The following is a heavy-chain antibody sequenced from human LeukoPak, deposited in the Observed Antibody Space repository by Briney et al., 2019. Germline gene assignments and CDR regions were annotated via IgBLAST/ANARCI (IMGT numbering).Heavy chain of an antibody. CDR1: GGSFSGYY. Sequence: PSETLSLTCAVYGGSFSGYYWSWIRQPPGKGLEWIGEINHSGSTNYNPSLKSRVTTSVDTSKNQFSLKLSSVTAADTAVYYCARHDRYYYYYYYMDVWGKGTTVTVSS. D-gene: IGHD1-1*01. J-gene: IGHJ6*03. CDR2: INHSGST. CDR3: ARHDRYYYYYYYMDV. V-gene: IGHV4-34*01.